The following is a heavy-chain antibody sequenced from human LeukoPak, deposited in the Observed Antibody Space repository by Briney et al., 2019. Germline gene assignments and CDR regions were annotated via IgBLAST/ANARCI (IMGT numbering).Heavy chain of an antibody. D-gene: IGHD3-3*01. CDR1: GFTFSSYA. CDR3: AKDRDFWSAMSYFDY. CDR2: ISGSGGST. Sequence: GGSLRLSCAASGFTFSSYAMSWVRQAPGKGLERVSAISGSGGSTYYADSVKGRFTISRDNSKNTLYPQMNSLRAEDTAVYYCAKDRDFWSAMSYFDYWGQGTLVTVSS. J-gene: IGHJ4*02. V-gene: IGHV3-23*01.